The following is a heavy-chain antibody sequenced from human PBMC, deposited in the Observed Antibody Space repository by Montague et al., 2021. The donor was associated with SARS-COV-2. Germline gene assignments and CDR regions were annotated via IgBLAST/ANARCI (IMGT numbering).Heavy chain of an antibody. CDR2: ISYDGNNK. V-gene: IGHV3-30*18. CDR1: GFNFNNYA. CDR3: AKDVSTMTETCFDY. D-gene: IGHD3-22*01. J-gene: IGHJ4*02. Sequence: SLRLSCAASGFNFNNYAMNWVRQAPGKGLEWVALISYDGNNKNYVDSVKGRFTISRDNAKNTPYLQMDRLRAEDTAVYYCAKDVSTMTETCFDYWGQGTLVTVSS.